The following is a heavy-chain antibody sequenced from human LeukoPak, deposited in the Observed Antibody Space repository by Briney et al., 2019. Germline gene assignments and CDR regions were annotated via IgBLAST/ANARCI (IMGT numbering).Heavy chain of an antibody. CDR2: INPDGNKK. Sequence: GGSLRLSCAVSGLTFSSSWMDWVRQAPGKGLEWVASINPDGNKKYSADSVKGRFTISRDNAENSLYLQMNSLRVEDTAFYYCARGLAYSRLDYWGQGMLVTVSS. J-gene: IGHJ4*02. V-gene: IGHV3-7*01. D-gene: IGHD5-18*01. CDR3: ARGLAYSRLDY. CDR1: GLTFSSSW.